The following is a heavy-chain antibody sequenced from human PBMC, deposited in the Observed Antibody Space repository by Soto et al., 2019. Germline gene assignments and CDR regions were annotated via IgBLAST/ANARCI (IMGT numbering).Heavy chain of an antibody. CDR1: GGTFSSYA. CDR3: ARALVYDILTGPHDY. Sequence: SVKVSCKASGGTFSSYAISWVRQAPGQGLEWMGGIIPIFGTANYAQKFQGRVTITADESTSTAYMELSSLRSEDTAVYYCARALVYDILTGPHDYWGQGTLVTVSS. V-gene: IGHV1-69*13. CDR2: IIPIFGTA. J-gene: IGHJ4*02. D-gene: IGHD3-9*01.